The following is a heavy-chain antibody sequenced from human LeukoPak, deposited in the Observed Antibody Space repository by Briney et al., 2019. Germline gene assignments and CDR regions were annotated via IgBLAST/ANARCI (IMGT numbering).Heavy chain of an antibody. Sequence: PGGSLRLSCAASGFTFSGSAMHWVRQASGKGLEWVGRIRSKANSYATAYAASVKGRFTISRDDSKNTAYLQMNRLKTEDAAVYYCTSLGEWLGAQVDYWGQGTLVTVSS. CDR2: IRSKANSYAT. D-gene: IGHD1-26*01. CDR3: TSLGEWLGAQVDY. V-gene: IGHV3-73*01. CDR1: GFTFSGSA. J-gene: IGHJ4*02.